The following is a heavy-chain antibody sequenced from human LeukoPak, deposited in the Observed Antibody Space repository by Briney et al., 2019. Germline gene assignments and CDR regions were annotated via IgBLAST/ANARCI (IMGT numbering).Heavy chain of an antibody. CDR1: GGSFSGYY. Sequence: SETLSLTCAVYGGSFSGYYWSWIRQTPGKGLEWIGEINHSGSAKYNPSLKSRVTISVTLSKNQFSLVLSSVTAADTGVYYCARGQPPYSDGSTYYAGGFYYYDNWGQGTLVTVSS. J-gene: IGHJ4*02. CDR3: ARGQPPYSDGSTYYAGGFYYYDN. D-gene: IGHD2-15*01. V-gene: IGHV4-34*01. CDR2: INHSGSA.